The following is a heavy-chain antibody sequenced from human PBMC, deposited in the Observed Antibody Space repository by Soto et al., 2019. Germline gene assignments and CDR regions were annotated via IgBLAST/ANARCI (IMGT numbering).Heavy chain of an antibody. D-gene: IGHD6-13*01. CDR1: GGSIGSSSYY. V-gene: IGHV4-39*01. J-gene: IGHJ4*02. CDR2: IYSSGGT. CDR3: ARYQAASMIDY. Sequence: SETLSLTCTVSGGSIGSSSYYWGWIRQPPGKGLEWIGSIYSSGGTHYDPSLRSRVTISVGTSKNQFSLRLTSVTAADTAVYYCARYQAASMIDYWGQGTLVTVSS.